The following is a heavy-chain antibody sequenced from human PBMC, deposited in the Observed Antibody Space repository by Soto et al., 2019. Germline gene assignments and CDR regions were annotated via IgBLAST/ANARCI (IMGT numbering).Heavy chain of an antibody. CDR1: GCTFSSYA. D-gene: IGHD5-18*01. Sequence: QVQLVQSGAEVKKPGSSVKVSCKASGCTFSSYAISWVRQAPGQGLEWMGGIIPIFGTANYAQKFQGRVTITADESTSTAYMELSSLRSEDTAVYYCARDLGDTAIDYYYYGMDVWGQGTTVTVSS. J-gene: IGHJ6*02. V-gene: IGHV1-69*01. CDR2: IIPIFGTA. CDR3: ARDLGDTAIDYYYYGMDV.